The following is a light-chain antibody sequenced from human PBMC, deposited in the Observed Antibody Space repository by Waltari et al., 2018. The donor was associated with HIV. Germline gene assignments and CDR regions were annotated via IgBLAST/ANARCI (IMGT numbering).Light chain of an antibody. CDR2: DAS. J-gene: IGKJ1*01. CDR1: QTVSGSH. V-gene: IGKV3D-20*01. CDR3: QQYGGSPWT. Sequence: EIVLTQSPATLSLSPGERATLSCGASQTVSGSHLAWYQQKPGLAPRLLMYDASSRATGIPDRFSGCGSGTDFTLTISRLEPEDFAVYYCQQYGGSPWTFGQGTKVEVK.